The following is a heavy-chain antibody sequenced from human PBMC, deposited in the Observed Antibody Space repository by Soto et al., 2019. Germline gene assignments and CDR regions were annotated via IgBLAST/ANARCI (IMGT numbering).Heavy chain of an antibody. CDR3: AKDTGGSGWYARWPEASGGIDY. CDR2: ISWDGGST. V-gene: IGHV3-43*01. D-gene: IGHD6-19*01. J-gene: IGHJ4*02. Sequence: GGSLRLSCAASGFTFDDYTMHWVRQAPGKGLEWVSLISWDGGSTYYADSVKGRFTISRDNSKNSLYLQMNSLRTEDTALYYCAKDTGGSGWYARWPEASGGIDYWGQGTLVTVSS. CDR1: GFTFDDYT.